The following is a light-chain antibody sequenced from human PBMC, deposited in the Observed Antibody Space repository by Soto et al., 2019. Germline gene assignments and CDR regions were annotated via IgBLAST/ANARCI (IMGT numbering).Light chain of an antibody. J-gene: IGKJ1*01. V-gene: IGKV1-5*03. CDR1: QSVDVW. CDR2: KAA. Sequence: DIPMTQSPSTLSASVGDRVTITCRASQSVDVWLAWFQQKPGKAPKVLIHKAASLDSGVTSRFSGSGSGTEFTLTITSLQPDDFATYHCQHYSASSPWTFGQGTKVEIK. CDR3: QHYSASSPWT.